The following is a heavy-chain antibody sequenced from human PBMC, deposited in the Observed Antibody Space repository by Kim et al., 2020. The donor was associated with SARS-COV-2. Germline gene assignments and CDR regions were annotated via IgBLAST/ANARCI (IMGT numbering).Heavy chain of an antibody. CDR3: ARDQGVDWNYGYNYHYYGLDV. V-gene: IGHV1-2*02. CDR2: INPKSGGT. D-gene: IGHD1-7*01. Sequence: ASVKVSCKASGYSFTGYYMHWVRQAPGQGLEWMGWINPKSGGTNYAQKFQGRVTLSRDTPISTACMDLSRLRSDDTAVYYCARDQGVDWNYGYNYHYYGLDVWGQGTTVTVSS. J-gene: IGHJ6*02. CDR1: GYSFTGYY.